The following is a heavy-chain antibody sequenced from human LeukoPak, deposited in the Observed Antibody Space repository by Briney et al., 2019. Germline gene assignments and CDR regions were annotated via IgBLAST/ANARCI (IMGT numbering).Heavy chain of an antibody. CDR3: ARDREQLGFFDY. J-gene: IGHJ4*02. D-gene: IGHD6-6*01. V-gene: IGHV3-30-3*01. CDR1: GFTFSRYA. Sequence: PGGSLRLSCAASGFTFSRYAMHWVRQAPGKGLEWVAVVSYDGSNKYYADSVKGRFTISRDNSKNTLYLQMNSLRAEDTAVYYCARDREQLGFFDYWGQGTLVTVSS. CDR2: VSYDGSNK.